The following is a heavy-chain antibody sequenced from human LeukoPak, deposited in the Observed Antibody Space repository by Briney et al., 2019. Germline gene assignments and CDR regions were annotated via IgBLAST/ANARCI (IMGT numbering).Heavy chain of an antibody. D-gene: IGHD3-3*01. CDR2: IYYSGST. CDR1: GGSISSSSYY. J-gene: IGHJ4*02. Sequence: SETLSLTCTVSGGSISSSSYYWGWIRQPPGKGLEWIGSIYYSGSTYYNPSLKSRATISVDTSKNQFSLMLSSVTAADTAVYYCARPVDFWSGYYSDWGQGTLVTVSS. V-gene: IGHV4-39*01. CDR3: ARPVDFWSGYYSD.